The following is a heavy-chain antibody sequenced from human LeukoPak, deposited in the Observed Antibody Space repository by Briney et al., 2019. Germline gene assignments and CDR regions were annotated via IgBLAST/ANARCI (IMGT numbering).Heavy chain of an antibody. V-gene: IGHV4-30-4*01. CDR2: IYYSGST. CDR3: ARAPVVPAAASPGWFDL. Sequence: PSQTLSLTCTVSGGSISSGDYYWSWIRQPPGKGREWIVYIYYSGSTYYNPSLKSRVTISVDKSKTQFSLKLSSVTAADTAVYYCARAPVVPAAASPGWFDLWGQGTLVTVSS. J-gene: IGHJ5*02. D-gene: IGHD2-2*01. CDR1: GGSISSGDYY.